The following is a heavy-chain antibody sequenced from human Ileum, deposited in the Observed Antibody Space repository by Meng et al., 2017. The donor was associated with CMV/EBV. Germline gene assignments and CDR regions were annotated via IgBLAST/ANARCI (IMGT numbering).Heavy chain of an antibody. CDR3: AREKVQFWSFEY. J-gene: IGHJ4*02. V-gene: IGHV4-4*07. CDR2: IYISGIS. Sequence: HVQREDPAPGRLTLPGTLSPTCTVSGASISGFYGSWIRQPAGKGLEWIGRIYISGISNYHPSLKSRVTISEDTSKNQFSLKLSSVTAADTAVYYCAREKVQFWSFEYWGQGSLVTVSS. CDR1: GASISGFY. D-gene: IGHD5-18*01.